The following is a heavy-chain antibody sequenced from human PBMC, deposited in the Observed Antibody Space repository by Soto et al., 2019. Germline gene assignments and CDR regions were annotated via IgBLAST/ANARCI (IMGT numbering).Heavy chain of an antibody. CDR1: GGTFSSYR. V-gene: IGHV1-69*13. D-gene: IGHD6-13*01. CDR2: IVPIYRIA. Sequence: SVKVSCKASGGTFSSYRINWVRQAPEQGLEWVGGIVPIYRIADYAQKFQGRVTITADESARTSYMELRSLKSQDTAVYYCVRDSGAKLSSSWGQGTLVTVSS. J-gene: IGHJ4*02. CDR3: VRDSGAKLSSS.